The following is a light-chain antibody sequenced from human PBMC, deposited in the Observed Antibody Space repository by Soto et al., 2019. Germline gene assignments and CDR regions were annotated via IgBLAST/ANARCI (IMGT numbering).Light chain of an antibody. CDR3: QHYNSYSEA. J-gene: IGKJ1*01. Sequence: DIQMTQSPSTLSGSAGDRVTITCRASQTISSWLAWYQQKPGKAPKLLIYKASTLKSGVPSRFSGSGSGTEFTLTISSLQPDEFATYYCQHYNSYSEAVGQGTKVDIK. CDR1: QTISSW. CDR2: KAS. V-gene: IGKV1-5*03.